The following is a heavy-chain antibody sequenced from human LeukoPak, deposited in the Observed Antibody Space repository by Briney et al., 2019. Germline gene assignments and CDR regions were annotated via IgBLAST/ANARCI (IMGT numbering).Heavy chain of an antibody. CDR2: IYYSGST. CDR1: GGSISSSSYY. V-gene: IGHV4-39*01. Sequence: PSETLSLTCTVSGGSISSSSYYWGWIRQPPGKGLEWIGSIYYSGSTYYNPSLKSRVTISVDTSKNQFSLKLSSVTAADTAVYYCAGQQKTAAFDIWGQGTMVTVSS. J-gene: IGHJ3*02. CDR3: AGQQKTAAFDI.